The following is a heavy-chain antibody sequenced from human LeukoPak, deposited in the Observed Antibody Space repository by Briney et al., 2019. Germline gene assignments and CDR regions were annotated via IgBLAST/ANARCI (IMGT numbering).Heavy chain of an antibody. D-gene: IGHD5-12*01. V-gene: IGHV4-31*03. CDR3: ARASGGYGMDV. J-gene: IGHJ6*02. Sequence: SETLSLTCTVSGGSIGSGGYYWSWIRQHPGKGLEWIGYIYYSGSTYYNPSLKSRVTISVDTSKNQFSLKLSSVTAADTAVYYCARASGGYGMDVWGQGTTVTVSS. CDR1: GGSIGSGGYY. CDR2: IYYSGST.